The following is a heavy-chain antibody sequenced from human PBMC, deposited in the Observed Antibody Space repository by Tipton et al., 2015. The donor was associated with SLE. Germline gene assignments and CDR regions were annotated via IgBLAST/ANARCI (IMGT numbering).Heavy chain of an antibody. CDR1: GFTFSSYA. CDR2: IYSGGGT. CDR3: GKDFHDSSGLNDF. V-gene: IGHV3-23*03. Sequence: SLRLSCAASGFTFSSYAMSWVRQAPGKGLEWVSSIYSGGGTYYAASVKGRFTISRDNSRYTLSLQMNGLRPEDTAVYYCGKDFHDSSGLNDFWGQGTLVTVSS. D-gene: IGHD3-22*01. J-gene: IGHJ4*02.